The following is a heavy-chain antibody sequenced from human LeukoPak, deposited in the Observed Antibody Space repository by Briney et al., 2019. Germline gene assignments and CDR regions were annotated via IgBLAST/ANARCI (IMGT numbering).Heavy chain of an antibody. CDR2: IYTSGST. CDR1: GGSISSGSYY. J-gene: IGHJ5*02. CDR3: ARAGGGVYMDTAILNWFDP. Sequence: SSETLSLTCTVSGGSISSGSYYWSWIRQPAGKGLEWIGRIYTSGSTNYNPSLKSRVTISVDTSKNQFSLKLSSVTAADTAVYYCARAGGGVYMDTAILNWFDPWGQGTLVTVSS. V-gene: IGHV4-61*02. D-gene: IGHD5-18*01.